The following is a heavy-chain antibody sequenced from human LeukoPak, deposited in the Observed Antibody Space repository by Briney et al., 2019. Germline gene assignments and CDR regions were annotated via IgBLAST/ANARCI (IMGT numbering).Heavy chain of an antibody. CDR3: ARGYSSSWFRPRDFDY. J-gene: IGHJ4*02. CDR1: GGSFSGYY. V-gene: IGHV4-34*01. Sequence: KPSETLSLTCAVYGGSFSGYYWSWLRQPPGKGLEWIGEINHSGSTNYNPSLKSRVTISVDTSKNQFSLKLSSVTAADTAVYYCARGYSSSWFRPRDFDYWGQGTLVTVSS. CDR2: INHSGST. D-gene: IGHD6-13*01.